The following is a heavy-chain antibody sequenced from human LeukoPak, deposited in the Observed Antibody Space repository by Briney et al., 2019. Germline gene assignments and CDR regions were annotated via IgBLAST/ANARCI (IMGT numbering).Heavy chain of an antibody. Sequence: PGGSLRLSCAASGFTFSSYGMHWVRQAPGKGLEWVAVITYDGSNKYYADSVKGRFTISRDNSKNTLYLQMNSLRAEDTAVYYCAKDRGSGYGPFDYWGQGTLVTVSS. CDR2: ITYDGSNK. CDR3: AKDRGSGYGPFDY. V-gene: IGHV3-30*18. D-gene: IGHD5-12*01. J-gene: IGHJ4*02. CDR1: GFTFSSYG.